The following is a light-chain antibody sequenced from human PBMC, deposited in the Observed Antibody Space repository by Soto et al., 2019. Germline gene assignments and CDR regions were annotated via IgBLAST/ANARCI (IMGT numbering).Light chain of an antibody. CDR2: GAS. J-gene: IGKJ1*01. CDR3: QQYRSSPRT. CDR1: QSVSSN. V-gene: IGKV3-15*01. Sequence: IVVTQSPATLSVYPGERATLSCRASQSVSSNLAWYQQKPGQAPRLLIYGASTRATGIAARFSGSGSGTDFTLTISSLEPEDFAVYYCQQYRSSPRTFGQGTKVE.